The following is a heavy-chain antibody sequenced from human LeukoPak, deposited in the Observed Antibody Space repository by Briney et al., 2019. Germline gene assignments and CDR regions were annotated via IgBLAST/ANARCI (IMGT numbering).Heavy chain of an antibody. CDR3: ARAMVRGVPGGGFDP. Sequence: PGRSLRLSCAASGFTFSSYGMHWVRQAPGKGLEWAAVIWYDGSNKYYADSVKGRFTISRDNSKNTLYLQMNSLRAEDTAVYYCARAMVRGVPGGGFDPWGQGTLVTVSS. D-gene: IGHD3-10*01. V-gene: IGHV3-33*01. J-gene: IGHJ5*02. CDR2: IWYDGSNK. CDR1: GFTFSSYG.